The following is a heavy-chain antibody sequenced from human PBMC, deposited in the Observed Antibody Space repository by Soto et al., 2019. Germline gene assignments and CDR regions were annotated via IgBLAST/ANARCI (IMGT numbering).Heavy chain of an antibody. J-gene: IGHJ2*01. CDR3: ARGYFDL. Sequence: QVQLVQSGAEVKKPGASVKVSCKASGYTFITYYMHWVRQAPGLGLEWVGTINPSAGTTNYAQKFQGRVTMTRDTSTSTAYMELSSPRSEDTAVYFCARGYFDLWGPGTLVTVSS. V-gene: IGHV1-46*01. CDR2: INPSAGTT. CDR1: GYTFITYY.